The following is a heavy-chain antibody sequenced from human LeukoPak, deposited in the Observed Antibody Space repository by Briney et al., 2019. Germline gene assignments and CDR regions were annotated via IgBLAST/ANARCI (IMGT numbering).Heavy chain of an antibody. CDR2: ITNDADIK. Sequence: GGSLRLSCGDSGDSGFTFSANAMNWVRQAPGKGLEWISHITNDADIKYYADPVRGRFTISRDNVKNSLYLQMSSLRADDTAVYYCTRGRDYAFDYWGQGTLVTVSS. CDR3: TRGRDYAFDY. D-gene: IGHD4-17*01. CDR1: GDSGFTFSANA. J-gene: IGHJ4*02. V-gene: IGHV3-48*01.